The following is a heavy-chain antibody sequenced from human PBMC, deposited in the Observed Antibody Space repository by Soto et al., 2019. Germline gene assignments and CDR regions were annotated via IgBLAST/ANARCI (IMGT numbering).Heavy chain of an antibody. CDR1: GFSLSTSGVG. CDR3: AHRPTRTPHRNLDL. Sequence: QITLKESGPPLVKPTQTLTLTCTFSGFSLSTSGVGVGWIRQPPGKALEWLALIYWDDDKRYSPSLKSRLTIPQDTPKNPVVLTMTNIDPVDPATYYCAHRPTRTPHRNLDLWGRGTPVPVSS. J-gene: IGHJ2*01. CDR2: IYWDDDK. D-gene: IGHD1-1*01. V-gene: IGHV2-5*02.